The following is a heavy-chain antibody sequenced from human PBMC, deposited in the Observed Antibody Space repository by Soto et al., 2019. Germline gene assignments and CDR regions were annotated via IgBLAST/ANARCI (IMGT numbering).Heavy chain of an antibody. CDR3: AREYYYDSSGYYYYYYYGMDV. D-gene: IGHD3-22*01. CDR2: ISYDGSNK. V-gene: IGHV3-30-3*01. J-gene: IGHJ6*02. Sequence: QVQLVESGGGVVQPGRSLRLSCAASGFTFSSYAMHWVRQAPGKGLEWVAVISYDGSNKYYADSVKGRFTISRDNSKNTLYLQMNSLRAEDTAVYYCAREYYYDSSGYYYYYYYGMDVWGQGTTVTVSS. CDR1: GFTFSSYA.